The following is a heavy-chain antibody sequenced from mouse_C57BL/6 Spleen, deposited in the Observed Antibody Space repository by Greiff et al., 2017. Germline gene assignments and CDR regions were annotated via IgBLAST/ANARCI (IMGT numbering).Heavy chain of an antibody. CDR1: GFSFTSYG. J-gene: IGHJ4*01. V-gene: IGHV2-9*01. D-gene: IGHD1-1*01. CDR2: IWGGGST. Sequence: QVQLKESGPGLVAPSQSLSITCTVSGFSFTSYGVDWVRQPPGKGLEWLGVIWGGGSTNYNSAHMSRLSISKDNTKSQVFLKRNSLQTDDTAMYYCAKHKIPDYYGSSYYAMDYWGQGTSVTVSS. CDR3: AKHKIPDYYGSSYYAMDY.